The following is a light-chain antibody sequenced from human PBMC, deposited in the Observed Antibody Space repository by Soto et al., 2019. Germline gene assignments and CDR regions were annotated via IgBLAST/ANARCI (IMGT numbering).Light chain of an antibody. CDR3: ATCDRSRSLGV. CDR2: DND. CDR1: SSNIGNNY. V-gene: IGLV1-51*01. Sequence: QSVLTQPPSVSAAPGQKVTISCSGSSSNIGNNYVFWYQQLPGTAPKLLIYDNDKRPSGILDRFSGSKSGTSATLGITGLQAGDEADYYCATCDRSRSLGVFGGGTKLTVL. J-gene: IGLJ2*01.